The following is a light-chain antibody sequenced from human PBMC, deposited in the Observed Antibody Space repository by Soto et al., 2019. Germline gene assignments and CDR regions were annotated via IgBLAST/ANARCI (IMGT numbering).Light chain of an antibody. CDR3: QHYNDYSRI. V-gene: IGKV1-5*03. Sequence: DIQMTQSPSTLSASIGDRVTITCRASQSISSWLAWYQQKPGKAPKLLIYMASNLQSGVPSRFSGSGSGTEFTLTISSLQPADFATYYCQHYNDYSRIFGQGTKVEIK. CDR1: QSISSW. J-gene: IGKJ1*01. CDR2: MAS.